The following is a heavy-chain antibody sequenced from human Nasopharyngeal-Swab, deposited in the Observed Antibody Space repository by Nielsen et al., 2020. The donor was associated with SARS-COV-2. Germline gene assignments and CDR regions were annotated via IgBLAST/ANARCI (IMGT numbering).Heavy chain of an antibody. CDR3: ASGGAPYYYDSSGHASGGALAMTQAFDI. V-gene: IGHV4-39*07. J-gene: IGHJ3*02. CDR2: IYYGGST. D-gene: IGHD3-22*01. Sequence: WIRQPPGKGLEWIGSIYYGGSTYYNPSLKSRVTISVDTSKNQFSLKLSSVTAADTAVYYCASGGAPYYYDSSGHASGGALAMTQAFDIWGQGTMVTVSS.